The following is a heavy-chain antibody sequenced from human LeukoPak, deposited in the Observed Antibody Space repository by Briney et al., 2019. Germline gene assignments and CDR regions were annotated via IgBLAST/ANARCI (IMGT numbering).Heavy chain of an antibody. J-gene: IGHJ5*02. D-gene: IGHD3-10*01. V-gene: IGHV3-11*04. CDR2: ISSSGSTI. CDR3: TRAGNVLLWFGEPYNWFDP. CDR1: GFTISDYY. Sequence: EGSLRLSCAASGFTISDYYMSWIRQAPEKGLEWVSYISSSGSTIYYADSVKGRFTISRDNAKNSLYLQMNSLRAEDTAVYYCTRAGNVLLWFGEPYNWFDPWGQGTLVTVSS.